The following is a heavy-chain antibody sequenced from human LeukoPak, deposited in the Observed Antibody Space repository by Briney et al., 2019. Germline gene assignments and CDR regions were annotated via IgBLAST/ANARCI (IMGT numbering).Heavy chain of an antibody. CDR3: ARNHYGHPLDY. CDR2: IYYSGST. D-gene: IGHD4-17*01. Sequence: SETLSLTCTVSGGSISSYYWSWIRQPPGRVLGWVGYIYYSGSTNYNLPLKSRVTISVDTSKNQFSLKLTSVPAADTAVYYCARNHYGHPLDYWGQGTLVPVSS. J-gene: IGHJ4*02. V-gene: IGHV4-59*01. CDR1: GGSISSYY.